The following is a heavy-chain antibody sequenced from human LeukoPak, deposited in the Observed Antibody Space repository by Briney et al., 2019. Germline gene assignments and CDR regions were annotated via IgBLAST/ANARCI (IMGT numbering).Heavy chain of an antibody. V-gene: IGHV3-30*18. Sequence: GGSLRLSCAASGFSFSSYGMHWVRQAPGKGLGWVAVVSYEGSNKYYADSVKGRFTISRDNTKNTLYLQMNSLRPEDTAVYYCAKDSYYGSGSYFYFDYWGQGTLVTVSS. CDR2: VSYEGSNK. J-gene: IGHJ4*02. CDR3: AKDSYYGSGSYFYFDY. CDR1: GFSFSSYG. D-gene: IGHD3-10*01.